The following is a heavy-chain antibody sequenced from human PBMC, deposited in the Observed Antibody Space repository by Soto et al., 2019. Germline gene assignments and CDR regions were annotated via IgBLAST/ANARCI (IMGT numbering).Heavy chain of an antibody. D-gene: IGHD2-15*01. CDR3: ARGATPYCSGGSCYFYFDY. V-gene: IGHV4-30-4*01. Sequence: SETLSLTRTVSGGSISSGDYYWSWIRQPPGKGLEWIGYIYYSGSTYYNPSLKSRVTISVDTSKNQFSLKLSSVTAADTAVYYCARGATPYCSGGSCYFYFDYWGQGTLVTVSS. J-gene: IGHJ4*02. CDR2: IYYSGST. CDR1: GGSISSGDYY.